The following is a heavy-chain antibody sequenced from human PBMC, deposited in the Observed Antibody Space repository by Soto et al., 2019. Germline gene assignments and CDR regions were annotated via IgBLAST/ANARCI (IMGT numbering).Heavy chain of an antibody. Sequence: PSETLSLTCTVSGGSISSGDYYWSWIRQPPGKGLEWIGYIYYSGSTYYNPSLKSRVTISVDTSKNQFSLKLSSVTAADTAVYYCARRDYYDRSGYEAFDIWGQGTMVTVSS. J-gene: IGHJ3*02. CDR3: ARRDYYDRSGYEAFDI. V-gene: IGHV4-30-4*01. CDR1: GGSISSGDYY. D-gene: IGHD3-22*01. CDR2: IYYSGST.